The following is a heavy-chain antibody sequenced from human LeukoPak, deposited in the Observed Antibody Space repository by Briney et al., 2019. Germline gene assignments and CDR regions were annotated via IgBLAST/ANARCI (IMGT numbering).Heavy chain of an antibody. CDR2: ISGSGGST. CDR1: GFTFSNYA. D-gene: IGHD2-15*01. V-gene: IGHV3-23*01. Sequence: PGGSLRLSCAASGFTFSNYAVSWVRQAPGKGLEWVSAISGSGGSTYFADSVKGRFTISRDNSNNTLYLQMNSLRAEDTAVYYCAKDRGYCSGVNCYRFDYWGQGTLVTVSS. CDR3: AKDRGYCSGVNCYRFDY. J-gene: IGHJ4*02.